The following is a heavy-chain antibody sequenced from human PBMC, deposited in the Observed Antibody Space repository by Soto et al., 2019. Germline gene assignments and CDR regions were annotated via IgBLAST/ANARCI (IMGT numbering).Heavy chain of an antibody. CDR1: GFTFSSYA. D-gene: IGHD3-22*01. V-gene: IGHV3-30-3*01. CDR3: ARDDSSGWAALGATG. J-gene: IGHJ4*02. Sequence: QVQLVESGGGVVQPGRSLRLSCAASGFTFSSYAMHWVRQAPGKGLEWVAVISYDGSNKYYADSVKGRFTISRDNSKNTLYLQMNSLRAEDTAVYYCARDDSSGWAALGATGWGQVTLVTVSS. CDR2: ISYDGSNK.